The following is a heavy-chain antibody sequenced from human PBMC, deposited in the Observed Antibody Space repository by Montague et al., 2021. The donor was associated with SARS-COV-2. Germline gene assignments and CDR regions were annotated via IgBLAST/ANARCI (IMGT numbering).Heavy chain of an antibody. CDR2: INHSGST. Sequence: SETLSLTCAVYGGSFSGYYWSWIRQPPGKGLEWIGEINHSGSTNYNPSLKSRVTISVDTSKNQFSLKLSSVTAADTAVYYCAREGLHSSSWYYYYYGMDVWGQGTTVTVSS. CDR3: AREGLHSSSWYYYYYGMDV. D-gene: IGHD6-13*01. V-gene: IGHV4-34*01. CDR1: GGSFSGYY. J-gene: IGHJ6*02.